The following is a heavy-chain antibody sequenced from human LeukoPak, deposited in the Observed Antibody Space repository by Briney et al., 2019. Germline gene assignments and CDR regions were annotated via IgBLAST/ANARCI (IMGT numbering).Heavy chain of an antibody. CDR2: IYYSGST. V-gene: IGHV4-39*07. D-gene: IGHD3-10*01. J-gene: IGHJ4*02. Sequence: SETLSLTCTVSGGSISSSSYYWGWIRQPPGKGREWIGSIYYSGSTHYNPSLKSRVTISVDTSKNQFSLKLSSVTAADTAVYYCATSRSLWFGDTKDYWGQGTLVTVSS. CDR3: ATSRSLWFGDTKDY. CDR1: GGSISSSSYY.